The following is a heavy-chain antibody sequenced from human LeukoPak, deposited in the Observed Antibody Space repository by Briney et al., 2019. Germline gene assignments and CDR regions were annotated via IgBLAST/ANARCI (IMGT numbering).Heavy chain of an antibody. CDR2: IYYSGYT. V-gene: IGHV4-59*01. Sequence: SSETLSLTCTVSGGSISSYYWSWIRQPPGKGLEWIGYIYYSGYTTYSPSLRSRVTISVDTSKNQFSLKLSSVTAADTAVYYCARETSQKGAHYMDVWGKGTTITISS. J-gene: IGHJ6*03. CDR1: GGSISSYY. CDR3: ARETSQKGAHYMDV. D-gene: IGHD3-16*01.